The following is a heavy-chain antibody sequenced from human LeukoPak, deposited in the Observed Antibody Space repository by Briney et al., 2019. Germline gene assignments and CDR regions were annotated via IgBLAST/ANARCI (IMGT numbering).Heavy chain of an antibody. J-gene: IGHJ4*02. Sequence: GGSLRLSCAASGFTFRSYGMSWFRQAPGKGLEWVSSLSGSGGSTYYADSVKGRFTISRDNSKNTLFLHMNSLRAEDTAVYYCAKALGGYDFDYWGQGTLVTVSS. D-gene: IGHD3-16*01. V-gene: IGHV3-23*01. CDR1: GFTFRSYG. CDR2: LSGSGGST. CDR3: AKALGGYDFDY.